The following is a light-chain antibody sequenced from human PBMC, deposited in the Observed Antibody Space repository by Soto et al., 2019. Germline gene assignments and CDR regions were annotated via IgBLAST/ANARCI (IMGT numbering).Light chain of an antibody. Sequence: QSALTQPASVSGSPGQSITISCTGTSSGVGSYNLVSWYQQHPGKAPKLIIYEGSRRPSGVSNRFSGSKSGNTASLTISGLQAEDEADYYCCSYAGSSTFWVFGGGTKLTV. J-gene: IGLJ3*02. CDR2: EGS. CDR1: SSGVGSYNL. V-gene: IGLV2-23*03. CDR3: CSYAGSSTFWV.